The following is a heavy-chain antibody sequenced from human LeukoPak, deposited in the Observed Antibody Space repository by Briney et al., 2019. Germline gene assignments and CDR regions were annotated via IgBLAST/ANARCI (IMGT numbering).Heavy chain of an antibody. D-gene: IGHD6-19*01. V-gene: IGHV3-30*02. CDR3: AKDGRKYGSGSSAVDY. J-gene: IGHJ4*02. Sequence: PGGSLRLSCAASGFTFSSYGMHWVRQAPGKGLEWVAFIWYDGSNKYYADSVKGRFTISRDNSKNTLYLQMNSLRAEDTTVYYCAKDGRKYGSGSSAVDYWGQGILVTVSS. CDR2: IWYDGSNK. CDR1: GFTFSSYG.